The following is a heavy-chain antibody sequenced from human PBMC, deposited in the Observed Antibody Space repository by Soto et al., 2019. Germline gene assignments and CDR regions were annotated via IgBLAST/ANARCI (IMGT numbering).Heavy chain of an antibody. CDR2: TYYRSKWYN. D-gene: IGHD3-10*01. J-gene: IGHJ6*03. CDR1: GDSVSSNSAA. CDR3: ARGRYYGSGSYPLYYYDYYMDV. Sequence: QSQTLSLTCAISGDSVSSNSAAWNWIRQSPSRGLEWLGRTYYRSKWYNDYAVSVKSRITINPDTSKNQFSLQLNSVTPDDTAVYYCARGRYYGSGSYPLYYYDYYMDVWGKGTTVTVSS. V-gene: IGHV6-1*01.